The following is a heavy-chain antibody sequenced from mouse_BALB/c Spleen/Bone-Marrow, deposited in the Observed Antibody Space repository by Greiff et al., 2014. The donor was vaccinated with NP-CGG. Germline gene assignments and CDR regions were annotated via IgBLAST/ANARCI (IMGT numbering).Heavy chain of an antibody. Sequence: VQLKEPGGGLVKPGGSLKLSRAASGFTFSNYAMSWVRQTPEKRLEWVAIISSGGSYTYYPDSVKGRFTISRDNAKTILYLQMSSLRSEDTAMYYCARQDGFDYWGQGTTLTVSS. CDR3: ARQDGFDY. V-gene: IGHV5-9-3*01. CDR2: ISSGGSYT. CDR1: GFTFSNYA. D-gene: IGHD2-3*01. J-gene: IGHJ2*01.